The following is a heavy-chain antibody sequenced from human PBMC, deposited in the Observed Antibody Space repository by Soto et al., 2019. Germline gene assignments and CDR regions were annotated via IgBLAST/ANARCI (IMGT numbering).Heavy chain of an antibody. CDR3: EKERGMGAFDI. Sequence: GGSLRLSCAASGFTFSSYAMSWVRQAPGKGLEWVSAISVSGGSTYYADSVKGRFTIYRAYSKNTVYLQMNSRRAEDTAVYYCEKERGMGAFDIWGQGTMVTVSS. D-gene: IGHD3-16*01. V-gene: IGHV3-23*01. J-gene: IGHJ3*02. CDR2: ISVSGGST. CDR1: GFTFSSYA.